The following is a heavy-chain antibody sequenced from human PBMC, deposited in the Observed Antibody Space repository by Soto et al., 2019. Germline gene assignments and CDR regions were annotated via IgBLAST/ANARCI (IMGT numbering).Heavy chain of an antibody. CDR1: GRSFSGYY. J-gene: IGHJ4*02. CDR2: INHSGST. CDR3: ARGGYSYGY. Sequence: SETLSLTCAVYGRSFSGYYWSWIRQPPGKGLEWIGEINHSGSTNYNPSLKSRVTISVDTSKNQFSLKLSSVTAADTAVYYCARGGYSYGYWGQGTLVTVSS. D-gene: IGHD5-18*01. V-gene: IGHV4-34*01.